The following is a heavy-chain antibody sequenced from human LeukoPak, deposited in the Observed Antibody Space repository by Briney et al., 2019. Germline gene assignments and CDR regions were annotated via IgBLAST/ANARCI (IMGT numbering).Heavy chain of an antibody. Sequence: GGSLRLSCAASGFTFSSYGMHWVRQAPGKGLEWVAVIWYDGSNKYYADFVKGRFTISRDNSKNTLYLQMNSLRAEDTAVYYCARDLPGDYGMDVWGQGTTVTVSS. CDR3: ARDLPGDYGMDV. CDR1: GFTFSSYG. CDR2: IWYDGSNK. D-gene: IGHD3-10*01. V-gene: IGHV3-33*01. J-gene: IGHJ6*02.